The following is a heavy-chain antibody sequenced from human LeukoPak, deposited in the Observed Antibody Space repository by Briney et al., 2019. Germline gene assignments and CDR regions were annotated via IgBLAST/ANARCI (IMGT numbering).Heavy chain of an antibody. CDR3: ARHDEHYVWGSYRVFGFDY. CDR1: GYSFTSYW. CDR2: IYPGDSDT. J-gene: IGHJ4*02. V-gene: IGHV5-51*01. Sequence: GESLKISCKGSGYSFTSYWIGWVRRMPGKGLEWMGIIYPGDSDTRYSPSFQGQVTISADKSISTAYLQWSSLKASDTAMYYCARHDEHYVWGSYRVFGFDYWGQGTLVTVSS. D-gene: IGHD3-16*02.